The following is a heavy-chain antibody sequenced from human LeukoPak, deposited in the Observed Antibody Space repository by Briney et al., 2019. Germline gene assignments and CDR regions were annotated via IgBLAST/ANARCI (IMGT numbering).Heavy chain of an antibody. CDR3: AREVAAAAWFDP. Sequence: TLSLTCTVSGGSISSGDYYWSWIRQPPGKGLEWIGYIYYSGSTYYNPSLKSRVTISVDTSKNQFSLKLSSVTAADTAVYYCAREVAAAAWFDPWGQGTLVTVSS. V-gene: IGHV4-30-4*08. J-gene: IGHJ5*02. D-gene: IGHD6-13*01. CDR1: GGSISSGDYY. CDR2: IYYSGST.